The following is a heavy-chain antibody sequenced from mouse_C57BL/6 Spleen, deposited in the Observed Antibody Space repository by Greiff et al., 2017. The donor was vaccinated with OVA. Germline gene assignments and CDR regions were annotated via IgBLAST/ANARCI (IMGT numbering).Heavy chain of an antibody. V-gene: IGHV1-80*01. CDR1: GYAFSSYW. CDR2: IYPGDGDT. Sequence: VMLVESGAELVKPGASVKISCKASGYAFSSYWMNWVKQRPGKGLEWIGQIYPGDGDTNYNGKFKGKATLTADKSSSTAYMQLSSLTSEDSAVYFCARSSSSGYPAMDYWGQGTSVTVSS. D-gene: IGHD3-2*02. CDR3: ARSSSSGYPAMDY. J-gene: IGHJ4*01.